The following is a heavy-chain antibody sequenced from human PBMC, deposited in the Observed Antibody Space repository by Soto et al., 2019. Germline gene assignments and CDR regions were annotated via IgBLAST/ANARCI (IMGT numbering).Heavy chain of an antibody. V-gene: IGHV3-23*01. D-gene: IGHD1-1*01. CDR3: AKLVGAGTGWRSRDYFDY. CDR1: GFTFTSYA. Sequence: EVQLLDSGGGLVQPGGSLRLSCAASGFTFTSYAMSWVRQAPGKGLEWVSGVSGPGGSTNYADSVKGRFTISRDISKNTLFLQMNSLRADDTAVYYCAKLVGAGTGWRSRDYFDYWGQGTLVTVSS. J-gene: IGHJ4*02. CDR2: VSGPGGST.